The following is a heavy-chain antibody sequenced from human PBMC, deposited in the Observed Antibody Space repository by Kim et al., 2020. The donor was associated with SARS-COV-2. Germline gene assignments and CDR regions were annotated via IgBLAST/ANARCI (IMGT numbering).Heavy chain of an antibody. CDR2: ISYDGSNT. V-gene: IGHV3-30*04. D-gene: IGHD1-26*01. Sequence: GGSLRLSCAASGFTFSSYAMHWVRQAPGKGLEWVAVISYDGSNTYYADSVKGRFTISRDNSKNTLYLQMNSLRAEDTAVYYCARGLGGGYYYGMDVWGQGTTVTVSS. J-gene: IGHJ6*02. CDR1: GFTFSSYA. CDR3: ARGLGGGYYYGMDV.